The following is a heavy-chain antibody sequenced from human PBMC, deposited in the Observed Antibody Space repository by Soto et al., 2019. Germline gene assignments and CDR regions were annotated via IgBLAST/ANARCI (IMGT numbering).Heavy chain of an antibody. Sequence: QLQLQESGPGLMKPSETLSLTCSVSGGSISSNSYFWDWIRQSPGKGLEWIGSVHFRGSTYYNPSLKSRVTISVETSKHQFSLKLTSVTAADRAVYYCARRGPNNSYGYDHRLDPWGQGTLVTVSS. D-gene: IGHD5-18*01. CDR3: ARRGPNNSYGYDHRLDP. V-gene: IGHV4-39*01. CDR1: GGSISSNSYF. J-gene: IGHJ5*02. CDR2: VHFRGST.